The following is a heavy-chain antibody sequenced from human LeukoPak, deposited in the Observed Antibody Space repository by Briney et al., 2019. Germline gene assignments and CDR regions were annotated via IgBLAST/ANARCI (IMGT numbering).Heavy chain of an antibody. CDR3: AKARAAMVTDY. D-gene: IGHD5-18*01. CDR2: ISGSGDST. J-gene: IGHJ4*02. V-gene: IGHV3-23*01. Sequence: GGSLRLSCAASGFTFSSYAMSWVRQAPGKGLEWVSVISGSGDSTYYADSVKGRFTISRDNSKNTLYLQMNSLRAEDTAVYYCAKARAAMVTDYWGQGTLVTVSS. CDR1: GFTFSSYA.